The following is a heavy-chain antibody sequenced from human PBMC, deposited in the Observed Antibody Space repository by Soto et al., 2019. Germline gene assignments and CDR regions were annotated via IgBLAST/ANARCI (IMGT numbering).Heavy chain of an antibody. V-gene: IGHV4-59*01. Sequence: QVQLQESGPGLVKPSETLSLTCTVSGGSISSFYWSWIRQPPGKGLEWIGYIYYTGSTNYNPSLKSRVAISVDPSKNQFSLKLSSVTAADTAVYYCARGRHWLDYWGQGTLVTVSS. J-gene: IGHJ4*02. CDR1: GGSISSFY. CDR3: ARGRHWLDY. D-gene: IGHD3-9*01. CDR2: IYYTGST.